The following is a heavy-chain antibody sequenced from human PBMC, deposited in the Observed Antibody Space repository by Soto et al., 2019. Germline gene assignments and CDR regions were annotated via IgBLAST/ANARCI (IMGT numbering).Heavy chain of an antibody. CDR1: GDSVSSNSAA. V-gene: IGHV6-1*01. D-gene: IGHD3-22*01. Sequence: SQTLSLTCAIPGDSVSSNSAAWNWNRQSPSRDLKWLGRTYYRSKWYNDYAVSVKSRITINPDTSKNQFSLQLNSVTPEDTAVYFCARVSTPIVVVPTDAFDIWGQGTMVTVS. CDR3: ARVSTPIVVVPTDAFDI. J-gene: IGHJ3*02. CDR2: TYYRSKWYN.